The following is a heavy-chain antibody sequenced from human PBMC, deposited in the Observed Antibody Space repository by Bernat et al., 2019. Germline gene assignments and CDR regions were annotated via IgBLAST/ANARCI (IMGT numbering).Heavy chain of an antibody. CDR1: GGSFSEYY. CDR2: INHSGST. J-gene: IGHJ6*03. V-gene: IGHV4-34*01. CDR3: ARVQALAPRESYTAV. D-gene: IGHD3-16*01. Sequence: QGQLHQWGAGLLKPSETLSLTCAVYGGSFSEYYWSWIRQPPGKGLEWIGEINHSGSTNYNPSLKSRVTISVDTSKNQFSLKLSAVTAADSAVYYCARVQALAPRESYTAVWGTGTTVTLS.